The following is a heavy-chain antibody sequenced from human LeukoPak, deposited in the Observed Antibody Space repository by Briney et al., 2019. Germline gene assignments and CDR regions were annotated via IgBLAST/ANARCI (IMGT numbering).Heavy chain of an antibody. Sequence: GGSLRLSCAASGFTFDDYGMSWVRQAPGKGLEWVSGIGTAGEIYYPGSVKGRFTISRENAKNSLYLQMNSLRAGDTAVYYCARDHDSSSWYTYYYMDVWGKGTTVTVSS. CDR1: GFTFDDYG. CDR2: IGTAGEI. D-gene: IGHD6-13*01. V-gene: IGHV3-13*01. J-gene: IGHJ6*03. CDR3: ARDHDSSSWYTYYYMDV.